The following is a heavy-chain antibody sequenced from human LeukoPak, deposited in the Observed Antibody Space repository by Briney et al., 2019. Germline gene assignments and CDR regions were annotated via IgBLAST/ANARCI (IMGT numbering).Heavy chain of an antibody. CDR1: GFTVSSNY. CDR2: IYSGGST. J-gene: IGHJ5*02. Sequence: GGSLRLSCAASGFTVSSNYMSWVRQAPGKGLEWVSVIYSGGSTYYADSVKGRFTISRDNSKNTLYLQMNSLRAEDTAVYYCAKDRGYSSSPYNWFDPWGQGTLVTVSS. CDR3: AKDRGYSSSPYNWFDP. V-gene: IGHV3-66*01. D-gene: IGHD6-13*01.